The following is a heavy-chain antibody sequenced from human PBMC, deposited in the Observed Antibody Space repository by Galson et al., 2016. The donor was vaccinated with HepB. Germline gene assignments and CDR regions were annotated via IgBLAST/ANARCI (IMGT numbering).Heavy chain of an antibody. CDR3: ATRPAHGSPYYFDY. J-gene: IGHJ4*02. D-gene: IGHD3-10*01. Sequence: SVKVSCKASGYTFTRYIITWVRQAPGQGLEWMGWINTSRGNTFYAEKLQGRVTMTMDTSTSTAFMELRNLRSDDAAVYYCATRPAHGSPYYFDYWGQGTLVTFSS. V-gene: IGHV1-18*01. CDR1: GYTFTRYI. CDR2: INTSRGNT.